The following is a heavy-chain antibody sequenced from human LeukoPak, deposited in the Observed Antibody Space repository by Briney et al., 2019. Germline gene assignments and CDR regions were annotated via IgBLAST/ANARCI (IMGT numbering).Heavy chain of an antibody. CDR3: ARDRCSSTSCYSAWFDP. J-gene: IGHJ5*02. CDR1: GYTFTGYY. Sequence: GSVKVSCKASGYTFTGYYMHWVRQAPGQGLEWMGWINPNSGGTNYAQKFQGRVTMTRDTSISTAYMELSRLRSDDTAVYYCARDRCSSTSCYSAWFDPWGQGTLVTVSS. CDR2: INPNSGGT. D-gene: IGHD2-2*01. V-gene: IGHV1-2*02.